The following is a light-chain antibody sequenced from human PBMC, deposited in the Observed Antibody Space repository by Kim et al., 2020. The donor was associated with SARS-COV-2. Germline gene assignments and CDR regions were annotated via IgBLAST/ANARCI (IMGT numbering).Light chain of an antibody. CDR1: QGIAHY. Sequence: ASVGDRVTINCRASQGIAHYLAWYQQKPGKVPKLLIYAASALQAGGPSRFSGSGSGADFTLTISSLQPEDVATYYCQKYDGAPWTFGQGTKVDIK. V-gene: IGKV1-27*01. CDR2: AAS. J-gene: IGKJ1*01. CDR3: QKYDGAPWT.